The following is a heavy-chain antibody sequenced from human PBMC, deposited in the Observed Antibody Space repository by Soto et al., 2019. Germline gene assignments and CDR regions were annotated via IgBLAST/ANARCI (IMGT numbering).Heavy chain of an antibody. Sequence: QVQLVQSGAGVKKPGASVKVSCKTSGYTFTSSGISWVRQAPGQGLEWMGWISAYNGNTDYAQKFQGRVIMTTDTSTSTAYMELRSLRSDDTAVYYCARVMTYCTSRSCHDYWGQGTLVAVSS. CDR2: ISAYNGNT. V-gene: IGHV1-18*01. CDR1: GYTFTSSG. J-gene: IGHJ4*02. D-gene: IGHD2-2*01. CDR3: ARVMTYCTSRSCHDY.